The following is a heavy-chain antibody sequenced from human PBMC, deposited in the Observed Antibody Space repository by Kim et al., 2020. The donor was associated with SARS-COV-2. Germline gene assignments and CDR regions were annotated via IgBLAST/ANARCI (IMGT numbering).Heavy chain of an antibody. D-gene: IGHD6-19*01. CDR2: FDPEDGET. V-gene: IGHV1-24*01. CDR1: GYTLTELS. CDR3: STAPGIAVAGTAPNWFDP. J-gene: IGHJ5*02. Sequence: ASVKVSCKVSGYTLTELSMHWVRQAPGKGLEWMGGFDPEDGETIYAQKFQGRVTMTEDTSTDTAYMELSSLRSEDTAVYYWSTAPGIAVAGTAPNWFDPWGQGTLVTVSS.